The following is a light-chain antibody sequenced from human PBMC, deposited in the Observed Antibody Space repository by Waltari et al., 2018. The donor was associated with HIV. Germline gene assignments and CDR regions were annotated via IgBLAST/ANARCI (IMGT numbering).Light chain of an antibody. CDR3: QQSSSSPLT. V-gene: IGKV1-39*01. Sequence: DIQMTQSPSPLSASVGDSVSITCRASQTVTNKVNWYQQKPGKAPQLLIYDASTLQSGVPSRFRGGGSGTDFTLTITSLQPDDFATYCCQQSSSSPLTFGPGTKLDIK. J-gene: IGKJ3*01. CDR1: QTVTNK. CDR2: DAS.